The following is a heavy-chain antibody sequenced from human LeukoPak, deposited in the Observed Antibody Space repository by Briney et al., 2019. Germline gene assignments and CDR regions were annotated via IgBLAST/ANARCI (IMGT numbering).Heavy chain of an antibody. Sequence: GGSLRLSCAASGFTFSSYSMNWVRQAPGKGLEWVSSISSSSSYIYYADSVKGRFTISRDNAKNSLYLQMNSLRAEDTAVYYCARAGGSYPYFDYWGQENLVTVSS. V-gene: IGHV3-21*01. CDR3: ARAGGSYPYFDY. CDR1: GFTFSSYS. CDR2: ISSSSSYI. D-gene: IGHD1-26*01. J-gene: IGHJ4*02.